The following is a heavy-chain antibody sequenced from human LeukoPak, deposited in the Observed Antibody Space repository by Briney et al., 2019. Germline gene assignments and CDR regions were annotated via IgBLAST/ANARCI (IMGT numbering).Heavy chain of an antibody. D-gene: IGHD1-26*01. J-gene: IGHJ6*02. V-gene: IGHV3-11*01. CDR2: ISGVASDI. CDR1: GFTFSDYY. Sequence: GGSLRLSCAASGFTFSDYYMTWIRQASGKGLEWVSYISGVASDIHYADSVKGRFTISRDNAKNSVYLQMNSLRAGDTAVYYCARGGALGMDVWGQGTTVTVSS. CDR3: ARGGALGMDV.